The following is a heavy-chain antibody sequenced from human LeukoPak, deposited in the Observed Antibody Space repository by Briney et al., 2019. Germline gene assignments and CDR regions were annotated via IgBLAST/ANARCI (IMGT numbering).Heavy chain of an antibody. V-gene: IGHV4-38-2*01. J-gene: IGHJ4*02. CDR3: ASHYYASSGSLFDS. Sequence: SETLSLTCAVSSYSIGSGYYWVWIRQPPGKGLEWIGSVYHTGSTYYHPSLKSRVTISLDTSKNQFSLRLTSVTAADTALYYCASHYYASSGSLFDSWGRGSLVTVSS. CDR2: VYHTGST. CDR1: SYSIGSGYY. D-gene: IGHD3-22*01.